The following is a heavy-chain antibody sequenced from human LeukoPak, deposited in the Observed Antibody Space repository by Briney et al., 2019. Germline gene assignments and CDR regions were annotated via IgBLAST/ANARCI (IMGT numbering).Heavy chain of an antibody. CDR1: GGSISSYY. V-gene: IGHV4-59*01. Sequence: SETLSLTCTVSGGSISSYYWSWIRQPPGKGLEWIGYIYYSGSTNYNSSLKSRVTISVDTSKNQFSLKLSSVTAADTAVYYCARGGYSYGFAHYYFDYWGQGTLVTVSS. D-gene: IGHD5-18*01. CDR2: IYYSGST. CDR3: ARGGYSYGFAHYYFDY. J-gene: IGHJ4*02.